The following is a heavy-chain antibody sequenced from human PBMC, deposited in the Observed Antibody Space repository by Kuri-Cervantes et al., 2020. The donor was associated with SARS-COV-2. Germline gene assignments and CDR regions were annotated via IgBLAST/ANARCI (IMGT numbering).Heavy chain of an antibody. CDR1: GYTFTSYD. CDR2: ISAYNGNT. Sequence: ASVKVSCKASGYTFTSYDINWVRQAPGQGLEWMGWISAYNGNTNYAQKLQGRVTMTTDTSTSTAYMELRSLRSDDTAVYYCARAPEVVVVPAAYWFDPWGQGTLVTVSS. J-gene: IGHJ5*02. V-gene: IGHV1-18*01. CDR3: ARAPEVVVVPAAYWFDP. D-gene: IGHD2-2*01.